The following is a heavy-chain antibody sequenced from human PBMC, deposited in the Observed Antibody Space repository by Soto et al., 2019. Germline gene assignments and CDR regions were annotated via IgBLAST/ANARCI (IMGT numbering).Heavy chain of an antibody. Sequence: GASVKVSCKASGHTFTGYYMHWVRQAPGQGLEWMGWINPNSGGTNYAQKFQGWVTMTRDTSISTAYMELSRLRSDDTAVYYCARDWWYYGSETYWYFDLWGRGTLVTVSS. CDR3: ARDWWYYGSETYWYFDL. D-gene: IGHD3-10*01. J-gene: IGHJ2*01. CDR2: INPNSGGT. V-gene: IGHV1-2*04. CDR1: GHTFTGYY.